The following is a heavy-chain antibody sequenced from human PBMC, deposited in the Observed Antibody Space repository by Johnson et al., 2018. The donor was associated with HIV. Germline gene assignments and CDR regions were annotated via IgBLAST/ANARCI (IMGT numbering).Heavy chain of an antibody. V-gene: IGHV3-13*01. D-gene: IGHD3-10*01. CDR2: IGTGGDT. CDR3: ARAKVIRGAEGWAFGI. J-gene: IGHJ3*02. CDR1: GFSFSTYD. Sequence: VQLVESGGGLVQPGGSLRLSCAASGFSFSTYDMHWVRQPTGKGLEWVSGIGTGGDTYYPDSVKGRFTISRENAKNSLYLQMNSLTAGDTAVYYCARAKVIRGAEGWAFGIWGQGTMVTVSS.